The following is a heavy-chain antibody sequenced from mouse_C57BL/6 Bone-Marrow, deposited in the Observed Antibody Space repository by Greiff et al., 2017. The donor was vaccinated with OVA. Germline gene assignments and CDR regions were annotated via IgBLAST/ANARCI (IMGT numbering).Heavy chain of an antibody. CDR2: IDPSDSYT. V-gene: IGHV1-59*01. J-gene: IGHJ2*01. CDR1: GYTFTSYW. CDR3: ARGPYYYGSSY. Sequence: QVQLQQPGAELVRPGTSVKLSCKASGYTFTSYWMHWVKQRPGQGLEWIGVIDPSDSYTNYNQKFKGKATLTVDTSSSTAYMQLSSLTSEDSAVYYCARGPYYYGSSYWGQGTTLTVSS. D-gene: IGHD1-1*01.